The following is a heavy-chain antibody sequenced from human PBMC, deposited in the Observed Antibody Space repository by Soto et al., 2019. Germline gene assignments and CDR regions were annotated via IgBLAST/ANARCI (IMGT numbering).Heavy chain of an antibody. CDR1: GGTFSSYA. CDR3: ARGYDSSGYSSYWFDP. J-gene: IGHJ5*02. CDR2: IIPIFGTA. V-gene: IGHV1-69*06. D-gene: IGHD3-22*01. Sequence: SVKVSCKASGGTFSSYAISWVRQAPGQGLEWMGGIIPIFGTANYAQKFQGRVTITADKSTSTAYMELSSLRSEDTAVYYCARGYDSSGYSSYWFDPWGQGTLVTVSS.